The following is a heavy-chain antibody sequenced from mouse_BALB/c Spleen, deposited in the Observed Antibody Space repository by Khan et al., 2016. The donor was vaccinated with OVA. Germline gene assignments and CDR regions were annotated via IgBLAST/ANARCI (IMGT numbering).Heavy chain of an antibody. J-gene: IGHJ2*01. Sequence: EVELVESGGDLVKPGGSLKLSCAASGFTFSRYVMSWVRQTPAKRLEWVASISSGGITDSPDTVKGRFTISRDNARNILYLQMTSLRSEDTAIYYSVREAYRYDDYYCDNWGQGTTLTVSS. V-gene: IGHV5-6-5*01. CDR3: VREAYRYDDYYCDN. CDR2: ISSGGIT. D-gene: IGHD2-14*01. CDR1: GFTFSRYV.